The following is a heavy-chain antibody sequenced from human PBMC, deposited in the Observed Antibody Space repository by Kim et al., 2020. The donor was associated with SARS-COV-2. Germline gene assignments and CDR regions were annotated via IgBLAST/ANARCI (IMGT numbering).Heavy chain of an antibody. CDR3: AKAPGVTVTTPIDY. J-gene: IGHJ4*02. D-gene: IGHD4-4*01. V-gene: IGHV3-23*01. Sequence: ADSGKGRFTISRDNSKNTLYLQMNSLRAEDTALYYCAKAPGVTVTTPIDYWGQGTLVTVSS.